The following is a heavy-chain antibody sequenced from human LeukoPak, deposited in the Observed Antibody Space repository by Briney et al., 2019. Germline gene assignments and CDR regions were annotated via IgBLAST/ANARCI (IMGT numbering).Heavy chain of an antibody. J-gene: IGHJ3*02. D-gene: IGHD3-3*01. CDR3: ARDPPHYDFWSGYPNDAFDI. V-gene: IGHV4-39*07. Sequence: PSETLSLTCTVSGGSISSSSYYWGWIRQPPGKGLEWIGSIYYSGSTYYNPSLKSRVTISVDTSKKQFSLKLSSVTAADTAVYYCARDPPHYDFWSGYPNDAFDIWGQGTMVTVSS. CDR1: GGSISSSSYY. CDR2: IYYSGST.